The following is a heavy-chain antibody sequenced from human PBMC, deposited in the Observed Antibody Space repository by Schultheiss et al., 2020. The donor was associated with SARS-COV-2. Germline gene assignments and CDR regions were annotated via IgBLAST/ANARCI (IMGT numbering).Heavy chain of an antibody. J-gene: IGHJ6*02. CDR1: GGSISSSNW. V-gene: IGHV4-4*02. D-gene: IGHD6-6*01. Sequence: SETLSLTCAVSGGSISSSNWWSWVRQPPGKGLEWIGEINHSGSTNYNPSLKSRVTISVDTSKNQFSLKLSSVTAADTAVYYCARSIAARLYGMDVWGQGTTVTVSS. CDR3: ARSIAARLYGMDV. CDR2: INHSGST.